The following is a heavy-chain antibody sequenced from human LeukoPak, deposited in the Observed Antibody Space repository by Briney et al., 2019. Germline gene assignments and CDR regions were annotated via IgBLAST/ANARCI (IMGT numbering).Heavy chain of an antibody. D-gene: IGHD2-15*01. Sequence: ASVKVSCKASGYTFIGYYMHWVRQAPGQGLEWMGWINPNSGGTNYAQKFQGRVTMTRDTSISTAYMELSRLRSDDTAVYYCARGVVVAATRWFDPWGQGTLVTVSS. CDR1: GYTFIGYY. CDR3: ARGVVVAATRWFDP. V-gene: IGHV1-2*02. CDR2: INPNSGGT. J-gene: IGHJ5*02.